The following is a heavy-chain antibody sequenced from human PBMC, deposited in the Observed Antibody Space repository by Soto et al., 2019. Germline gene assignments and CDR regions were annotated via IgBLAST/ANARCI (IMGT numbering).Heavy chain of an antibody. V-gene: IGHV5-10-1*01. CDR2: IDPSDSYS. CDR1: GYNFTTFW. D-gene: IGHD3-3*02. Sequence: GESLKISCKASGYNFTTFWISWMRQVPGKGLEWMGRIDPSDSYSNYSPSFQGHITISSDKSINTAYLHFSNLKASDTAVYYFASHFPLPSCLQFYYYYYGVAVWGHGTAVTVSS. CDR3: ASHFPLPSCLQFYYYYYGVAV. J-gene: IGHJ6*02.